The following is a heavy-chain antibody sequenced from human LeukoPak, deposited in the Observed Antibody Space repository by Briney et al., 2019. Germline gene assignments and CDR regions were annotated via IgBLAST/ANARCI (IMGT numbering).Heavy chain of an antibody. J-gene: IGHJ4*02. D-gene: IGHD3-22*01. CDR1: GFTFSSYI. CDR3: ARDLPTYYYDSSGYT. Sequence: PGGSLRLSCAASGFTFSSYIMNWVRQAPGKGLEWVSSISSSSSYIYYADSVKGRFTISRDNAKNSLYLQMNSLRAEDTAVYYCARDLPTYYYDSSGYTWGQGTLVTVSS. CDR2: ISSSSSYI. V-gene: IGHV3-21*01.